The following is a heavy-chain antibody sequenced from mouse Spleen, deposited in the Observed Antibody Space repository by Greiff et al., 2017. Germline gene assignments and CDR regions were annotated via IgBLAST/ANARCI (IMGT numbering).Heavy chain of an antibody. D-gene: IGHD1-2*01. J-gene: IGHJ2*01. V-gene: IGHV3-6*01. CDR1: GYSITSGYY. Sequence: VQLKESGPGLVKPSQSLSLTCSVTGYSITSGYYWNWIRQFPGNKLEWMGYISYDGSNNYNPSLKNRISITRDTSKNQFFLKLNSVTTEDTATYYCARESITTATDYWGQGTTLTVSS. CDR2: ISYDGSN. CDR3: ARESITTATDY.